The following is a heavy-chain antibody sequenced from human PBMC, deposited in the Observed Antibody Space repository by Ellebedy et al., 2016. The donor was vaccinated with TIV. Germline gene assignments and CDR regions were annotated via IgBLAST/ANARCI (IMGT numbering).Heavy chain of an antibody. D-gene: IGHD3-22*01. V-gene: IGHV1-2*02. J-gene: IGHJ4*02. Sequence: AASVKVSCKASGYSFTGYYIHWVRQAPGQGLAWMGWINPDRGDTTYPQSFQVRVSMTRDTSSSTAYMELSGLTSDDTAIYYCAKDRFPYYDSSGTTGYFDCWGQGTLVTVSS. CDR1: GYSFTGYY. CDR3: AKDRFPYYDSSGTTGYFDC. CDR2: INPDRGDT.